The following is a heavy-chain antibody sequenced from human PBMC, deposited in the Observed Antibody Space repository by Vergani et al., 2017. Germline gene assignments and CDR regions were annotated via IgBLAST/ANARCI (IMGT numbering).Heavy chain of an antibody. D-gene: IGHD2-2*01. J-gene: IGHJ6*03. CDR3: AKDIVVVPATRDYYYYMDV. Sequence: EVQLLESGGGLVKPGGSLRLSCAASGFTFSSYSMTWVRQAPGKGLQWVSSISSSRSYIYYADSVKGRFTISRDNAKSSLYLQMNSLGAEDTAVYYCAKDIVVVPATRDYYYYMDVWGKGTTVTVSS. CDR2: ISSSRSYI. CDR1: GFTFSSYS. V-gene: IGHV3-21*01.